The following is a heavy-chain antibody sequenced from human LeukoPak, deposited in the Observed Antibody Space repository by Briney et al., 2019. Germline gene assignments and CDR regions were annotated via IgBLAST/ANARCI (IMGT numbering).Heavy chain of an antibody. V-gene: IGHV4-59*08. D-gene: IGHD6-13*01. CDR1: GGSIGSYY. J-gene: IGHJ3*02. CDR3: AGSWLSDDAFDI. Sequence: SETLSLTCTVSGGSIGSYYWSWIRQPPGKGLEWIGYIYYSGSTNYNPSLKSRVTISVDTSKNQFSLKLSSVTAADTAVYYCAGSWLSDDAFDIWGQGTMVTVSS. CDR2: IYYSGST.